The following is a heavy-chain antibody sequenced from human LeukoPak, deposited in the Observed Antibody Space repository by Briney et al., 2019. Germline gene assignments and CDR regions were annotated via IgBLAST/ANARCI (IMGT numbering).Heavy chain of an antibody. J-gene: IGHJ3*02. CDR2: IIPIFGTA. Sequence: SVKVSCKASGGTFSSYAISWVRQAPGQGLEWMGGIIPIFGTANYAQKFQGRVTITADESTSTAYMELSSLRSEDTAVYYCARRTDSSNWYAAFDIWGQGTMVTVSS. CDR1: GGTFSSYA. CDR3: ARRTDSSNWYAAFDI. V-gene: IGHV1-69*13. D-gene: IGHD6-13*01.